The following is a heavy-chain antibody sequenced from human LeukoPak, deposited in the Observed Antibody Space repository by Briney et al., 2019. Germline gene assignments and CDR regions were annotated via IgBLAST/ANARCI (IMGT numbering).Heavy chain of an antibody. J-gene: IGHJ6*03. CDR2: IYYSGST. D-gene: IGHD2-2*01. CDR1: GGSISSSGYY. Sequence: PSETLSLTCTVSGGSISSSGYYWGWIRQPPGKGLEWIVSIYYSGSTYYTPSPKSRVTISVHTSKIQFSLKLSSVTAADTAVYYCARHEDCSSTSCYALGYYYYYYMDVWGKGTTVTVSS. V-gene: IGHV4-39*01. CDR3: ARHEDCSSTSCYALGYYYYYYMDV.